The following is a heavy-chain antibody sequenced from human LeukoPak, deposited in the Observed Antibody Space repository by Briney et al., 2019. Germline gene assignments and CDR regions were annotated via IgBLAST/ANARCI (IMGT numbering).Heavy chain of an antibody. CDR2: INQYGSDK. CDR3: ARDGGTGYNLDY. Sequence: GGSLRLSCAASGFTFNTYWMNWVRQAPGKGLEWVANINQYGSDKNYVDSVKGRFTISRDNAKKSLYLQMNSLRAEDTAVYYCARDGGTGYNLDYWGQGTLVTVSS. D-gene: IGHD5-24*01. V-gene: IGHV3-7*01. J-gene: IGHJ4*02. CDR1: GFTFNTYW.